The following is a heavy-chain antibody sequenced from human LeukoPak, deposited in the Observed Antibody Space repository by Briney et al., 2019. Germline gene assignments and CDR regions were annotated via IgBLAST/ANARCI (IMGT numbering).Heavy chain of an antibody. D-gene: IGHD5-12*01. J-gene: IGHJ4*02. CDR1: GGTFSSYA. Sequence: GASVKVSCKASGGTFSSYAISWVRQAPGQGLEWMGRIIPILGITNYAQKFQGRVTISADKSTSTAYMELSSLRSEDTAVYYCVRDRMGEMATIIIVGDYWGQGTLVTVSS. V-gene: IGHV1-69*04. CDR3: VRDRMGEMATIIIVGDY. CDR2: IIPILGIT.